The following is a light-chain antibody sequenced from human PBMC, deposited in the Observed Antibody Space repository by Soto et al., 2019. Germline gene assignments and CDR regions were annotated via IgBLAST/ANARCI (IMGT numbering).Light chain of an antibody. CDR2: GAS. CDR3: QQYDNSVWT. Sequence: IVVTQSPRTLSSSPGERATLSCRASQSVSTNNLAWYQQRLGQAPRLLIYGASRRATGIPDRFSGSGSGTDFTLTISRLEPEDVAVYYCQQYDNSVWTFGQGTKVDIK. CDR1: QSVSTNN. V-gene: IGKV3-20*01. J-gene: IGKJ1*01.